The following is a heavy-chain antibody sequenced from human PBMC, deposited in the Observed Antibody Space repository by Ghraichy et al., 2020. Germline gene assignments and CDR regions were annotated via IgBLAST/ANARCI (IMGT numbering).Heavy chain of an antibody. CDR2: ISWSSGSI. V-gene: IGHV3-9*01. CDR3: AKDVDGIAVAGTDYFQH. Sequence: GGSLRLSCAASGFTFDDYAMHWVRQAPGKGLEWVSGISWSSGSIGYADSVKGRFTISRDNAKNSLYLQMNSVRTEDTALYYCAKDVDGIAVAGTDYFQHWGQGTLVTVSS. CDR1: GFTFDDYA. D-gene: IGHD6-19*01. J-gene: IGHJ1*01.